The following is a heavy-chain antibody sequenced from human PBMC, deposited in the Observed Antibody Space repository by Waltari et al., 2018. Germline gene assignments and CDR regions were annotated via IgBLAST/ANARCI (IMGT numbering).Heavy chain of an antibody. CDR3: VKALFASGMKYGVDV. V-gene: IGHV3-23*01. D-gene: IGHD1-1*01. CDR1: GFTCNNFY. CDR2: ITSDGPDT. Sequence: EVQLLESGGGLVQPGESLRLSCIASGFTCNNFYVRWVRQASGKGLEWGSHITSDGPDTYYADAVKGRFTVSRDDSRKTLFLHMSSLRAADTALYYCVKALFASGMKYGVDVWGQGTRVTVSS. J-gene: IGHJ6*02.